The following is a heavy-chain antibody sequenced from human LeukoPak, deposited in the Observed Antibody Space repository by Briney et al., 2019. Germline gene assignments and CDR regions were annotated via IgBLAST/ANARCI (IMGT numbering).Heavy chain of an antibody. D-gene: IGHD2-2*01. J-gene: IGHJ5*02. CDR2: IYYSGST. CDR1: GGSISSYY. CDR3: ARGGSTSNWFDP. Sequence: KTSETLSLTCTVSGGSISSYYWSWIRQPPGKGLEWIGCIYYSGSTNYNPSLKSRVTISVDTSKNQFSLKLSSVTAADTAVYYCARGGSTSNWFDPWGQGTLVTVSS. V-gene: IGHV4-59*01.